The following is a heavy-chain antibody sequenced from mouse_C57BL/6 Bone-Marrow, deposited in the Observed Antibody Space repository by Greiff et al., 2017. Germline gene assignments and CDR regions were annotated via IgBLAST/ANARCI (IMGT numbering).Heavy chain of an antibody. V-gene: IGHV5-4*01. Sequence: EVQVVESGGGLVKPGGSLKLSCAASGFTFSSYAMSWVRQTPEKRLEWVATISDGGSYTYYPDNVKGRFTISRDNAKNNLYLQMSHLQSEDTAMDYCARGVITTVGTYWGQGTLVTVSA. D-gene: IGHD1-1*01. CDR2: ISDGGSYT. CDR3: ARGVITTVGTY. J-gene: IGHJ3*01. CDR1: GFTFSSYA.